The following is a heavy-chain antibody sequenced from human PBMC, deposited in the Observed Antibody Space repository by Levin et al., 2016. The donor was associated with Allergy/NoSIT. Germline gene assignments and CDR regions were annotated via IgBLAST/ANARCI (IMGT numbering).Heavy chain of an antibody. CDR2: ISYDGTNK. V-gene: IGHV3-30-3*01. CDR1: GFTLSDYA. CDR3: ARDLRRYSYGYSIEY. Sequence: GGSLRLSCAASGFTLSDYAIHWVRQAPGKGLEWVALISYDGTNKYYTDSVKGRFTISRDNSKNTLYLQMNSLRGEDSAVYYCARDLRRYSYGYSIEYWGQGTLVTVSS. D-gene: IGHD5-18*01. J-gene: IGHJ4*02.